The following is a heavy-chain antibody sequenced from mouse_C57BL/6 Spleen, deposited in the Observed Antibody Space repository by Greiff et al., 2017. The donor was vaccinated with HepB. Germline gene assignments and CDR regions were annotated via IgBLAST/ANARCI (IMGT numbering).Heavy chain of an antibody. V-gene: IGHV8-8*01. J-gene: IGHJ2*01. CDR1: GFSLSTFGMG. Sequence: QVTLKESGPGILQPSQTLSLTCSFSGFSLSTFGMGVGWIRQPSGKGLEWLAHIWWDDGKYYNPALKSRLTISKDTSKNQVFLKIANVDTADTATYYCARRRGADGYYGPFDYWGQGTTLTVSS. D-gene: IGHD2-3*01. CDR2: IWWDDGK. CDR3: ARRRGADGYYGPFDY.